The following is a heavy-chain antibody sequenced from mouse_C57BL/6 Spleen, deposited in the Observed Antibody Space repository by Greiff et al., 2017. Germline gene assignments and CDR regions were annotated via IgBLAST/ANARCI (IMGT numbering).Heavy chain of an antibody. D-gene: IGHD1-1*01. CDR3: ARGSSYRYFDV. CDR1: GYTFTDYY. J-gene: IGHJ1*03. Sequence: VQLQQSGPVLVKPGASVKMSCKASGYTFTDYYMNWVKQSHGKSLEWIGVINPYNGGTSYNQTFKGKATLTVDKSSSTAYMELNSLKSEDSAVYYCARGSSYRYFDVWGTGTTVTVSS. V-gene: IGHV1-19*01. CDR2: INPYNGGT.